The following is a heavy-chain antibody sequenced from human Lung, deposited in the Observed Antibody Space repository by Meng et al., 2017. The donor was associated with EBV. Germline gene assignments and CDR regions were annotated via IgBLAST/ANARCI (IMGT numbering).Heavy chain of an antibody. CDR3: TTLYGDSIS. V-gene: IGHV4-4*02. J-gene: IGHJ4*02. CDR2: IYHSGRT. Sequence: QWQESGRDMVKTSGTLSLTCDVSGGSMRNDQWWSWVRQAPGKGLDWIGEIYHSGRTNYNPPVKSRVSMSVDKSQNHFSLRLSSVTAADTAVYYCTTLYGDSISWGQGTLVTVSS. D-gene: IGHD4-17*01. CDR1: GGSMRNDQW.